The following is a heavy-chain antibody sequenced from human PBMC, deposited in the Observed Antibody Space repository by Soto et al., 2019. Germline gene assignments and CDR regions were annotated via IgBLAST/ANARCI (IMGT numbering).Heavy chain of an antibody. CDR3: ARRGDSSSLDY. D-gene: IGHD6-6*01. J-gene: IGHJ4*02. CDR1: GYSFPSYY. V-gene: IGHV5-51*01. Sequence: PGESLKISCKGFGYSFPSYYIAWVRQMPGKGLEWMGIIYPGDSDIRYSPSFQGQVTFSADKSISTAYLQLSSLKASDTAMYFCARRGDSSSLDYWGQGTLVTVSS. CDR2: IYPGDSDI.